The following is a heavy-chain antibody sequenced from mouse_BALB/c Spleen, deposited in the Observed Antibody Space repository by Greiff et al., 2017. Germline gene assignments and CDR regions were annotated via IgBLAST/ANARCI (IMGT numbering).Heavy chain of an antibody. CDR1: GYSITSDYA. D-gene: IGHD2-3*01. J-gene: IGHJ4*01. CDR3: SSYDPYYYAMDD. Sequence: EVQLQQSGPGLVKPSQSLSLTCTVTGYSITSDYAWNWIRQFPGNKLEWMGYISYSGSTSYNPSLKSRISLTRDTAKNQFFLQLNSVTTEDTATYYCSSYDPYYYAMDDWGQGTSVTVSS. CDR2: ISYSGST. V-gene: IGHV3-2*02.